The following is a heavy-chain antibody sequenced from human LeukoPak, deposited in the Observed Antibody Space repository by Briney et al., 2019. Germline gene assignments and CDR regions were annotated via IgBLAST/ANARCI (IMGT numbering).Heavy chain of an antibody. CDR3: ARDRHFGVVHFIDY. J-gene: IGHJ4*02. V-gene: IGHV1-69*13. CDR1: GYTFTSYD. CDR2: IIPIFGTA. D-gene: IGHD3-3*01. Sequence: SVKVSCKASGYTFTSYDINWVRQAPGRGLEWMGGIIPIFGTANYAQKFQGRVTITADESTSTAYMELSSRRSEDTAVYYCARDRHFGVVHFIDYWGQGTLATVSS.